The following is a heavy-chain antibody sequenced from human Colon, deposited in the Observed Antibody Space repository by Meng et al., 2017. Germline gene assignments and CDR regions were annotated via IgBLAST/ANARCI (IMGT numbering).Heavy chain of an antibody. Sequence: GGSLRPSCAASGFTFSSLWMSWVRQAPGKGLEWVANINQDGTKTYYVDSVKGRFTISRDNAKNSLYLQLTSLRAEDTVVYYCASAETVRGAAVGYWGQGTLVTVSS. J-gene: IGHJ4*02. CDR1: GFTFSSLW. CDR3: ASAETVRGAAVGY. CDR2: INQDGTKT. D-gene: IGHD3-10*01. V-gene: IGHV3-7*01.